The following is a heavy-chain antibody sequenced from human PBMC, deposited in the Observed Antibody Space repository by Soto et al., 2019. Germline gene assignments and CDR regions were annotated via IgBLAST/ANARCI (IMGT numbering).Heavy chain of an antibody. CDR3: ASMGSSGYWFDY. CDR1: GFTFSSYA. V-gene: IGHV3-64*01. D-gene: IGHD3-22*01. CDR2: ISSNGGST. J-gene: IGHJ4*02. Sequence: GGSLRLSWAASGFTFSSYAMHWVRQAPGKGLEYVSAISSNGGSTYYANSVKGRFTISRDNSKNTLYLQMGSLRAEDMAVYYCASMGSSGYWFDYWGQGTLVTVSS.